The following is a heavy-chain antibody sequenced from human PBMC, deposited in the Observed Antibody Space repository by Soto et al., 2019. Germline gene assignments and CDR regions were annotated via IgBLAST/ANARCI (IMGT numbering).Heavy chain of an antibody. CDR3: TGDYYDSSGYGPVGAFDI. D-gene: IGHD3-22*01. CDR2: IRSKANSYAT. V-gene: IGHV3-73*01. CDR1: GFSFSGSA. Sequence: PGGSLRLSCAAPGFSFSGSAMHWVRQASGKGLEWVGRIRSKANSYATAYAASVKGRFTISRDDSKNTAYLQMNSLKTEDTAVYYCTGDYYDSSGYGPVGAFDIWGQGTMVTVSS. J-gene: IGHJ3*02.